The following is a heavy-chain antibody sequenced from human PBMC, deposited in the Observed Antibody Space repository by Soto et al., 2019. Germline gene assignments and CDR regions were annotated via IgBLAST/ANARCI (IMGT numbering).Heavy chain of an antibody. V-gene: IGHV3-7*01. D-gene: IGHD6-19*01. CDR2: IKDDGSEK. CDR3: TSDVGWGDFDI. CDR1: AFSFSNFW. Sequence: EVQLVESGGGLVQPGGSLRLSCAASAFSFSNFWMAWVRQTPGKGPEWVATIKDDGSEKYYVDSLKGRFTVSRDNAENSLYLQMNTQRVEDTATYYYTSDVGWGDFDIWGQGTMVIVSS. J-gene: IGHJ3*02.